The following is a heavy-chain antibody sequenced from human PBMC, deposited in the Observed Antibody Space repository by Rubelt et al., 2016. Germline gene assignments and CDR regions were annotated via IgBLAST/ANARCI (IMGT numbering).Heavy chain of an antibody. Sequence: QLQLQESGPGLVKPSETLSLTCTVSGGSISSSSYYWGWIRQPPGKWLEWIGSIYYSGSTNYNPSLKIVVTMSVDTSKTQFSLKRSAVTAADTAVYYCASEAARFWSGTPSGWFDPWGQGTLVTVSS. J-gene: IGHJ5*02. V-gene: IGHV4-39*07. D-gene: IGHD3-3*01. CDR1: GGSISSSSYY. CDR3: ASEAARFWSGTPSGWFDP. CDR2: IYYSGST.